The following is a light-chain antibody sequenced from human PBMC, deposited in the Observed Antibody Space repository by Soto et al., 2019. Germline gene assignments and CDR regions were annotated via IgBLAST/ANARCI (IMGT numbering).Light chain of an antibody. Sequence: QSVLTQPPSVSAAPGQKVTISCSGSSSNIGGNSVSWYQQLPGTAPKLIVYEASNRPSGVPDRFSGSKSGNTASLTISGLQAADEADYYCSLYTSENTYVFGTGTKVTVL. CDR3: SLYTSENTYV. CDR2: EAS. V-gene: IGLV2-18*01. J-gene: IGLJ1*01. CDR1: SSNIGGNS.